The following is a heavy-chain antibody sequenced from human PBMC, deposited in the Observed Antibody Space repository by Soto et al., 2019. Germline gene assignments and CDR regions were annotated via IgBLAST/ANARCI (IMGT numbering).Heavy chain of an antibody. Sequence: EVQLVESGGGLVQPGRSLRLSCAASGFTVRGSAMHWVRQVKGGGLEWVAGIYGSGAVGYVGAVRGRFTISRDVAKISLHLQMNSLTIEDTALYYCVGEILSGGADVWGQGTTVTVSS. D-gene: IGHD3-10*01. CDR2: IYGSGAV. CDR1: GFTVRGSA. V-gene: IGHV3-9*01. J-gene: IGHJ6*02. CDR3: VGEILSGGADV.